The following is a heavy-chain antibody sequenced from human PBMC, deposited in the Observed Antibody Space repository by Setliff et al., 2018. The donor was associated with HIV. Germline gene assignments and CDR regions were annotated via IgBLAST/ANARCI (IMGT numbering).Heavy chain of an antibody. D-gene: IGHD7-27*01. CDR2: ITDSGST. Sequence: PSETLSLTCAVSGGSFSGYSWSWIRQPPGKGLEWLGEITDSGSTNYTPSLKSRVAISLDTSMNHFSPRLSSVTAADTAVYYCARGPPRWGEAISWYFDLWGRGTLVTVSS. CDR1: GGSFSGYS. V-gene: IGHV4-34*01. J-gene: IGHJ2*01. CDR3: ARGPPRWGEAISWYFDL.